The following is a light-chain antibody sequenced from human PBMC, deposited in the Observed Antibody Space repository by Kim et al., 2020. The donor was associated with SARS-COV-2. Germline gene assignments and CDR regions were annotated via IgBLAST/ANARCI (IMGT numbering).Light chain of an antibody. CDR1: NMGSKS. CDR2: YDS. V-gene: IGLV3-21*04. Sequence: AQGKTARITCGGNNMGSKSVHWYQQKPGQAPVLVIYYDSDRPSGNPERFSGSNSGNTATLTISRVEAGDEADYYCQVWDSSSDHPVFGGGTQLTVL. J-gene: IGLJ3*02. CDR3: QVWDSSSDHPV.